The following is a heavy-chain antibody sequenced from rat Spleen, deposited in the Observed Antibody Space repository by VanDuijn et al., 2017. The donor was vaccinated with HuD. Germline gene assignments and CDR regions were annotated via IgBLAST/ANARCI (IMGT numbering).Heavy chain of an antibody. CDR2: IIYDGSST. V-gene: IGHV5-29*01. Sequence: EVQLVESGGGLVQPGRSLKLSCAASGITYSNYVMAWVRQAPTKGLEWVATIIYDGSSTYYRDSVKGRFTISRDNTRDTLYLQMDSLRSEDTATYYCARQDTSGYSNWFTYWGQGTLVTVSS. J-gene: IGHJ3*01. CDR3: ARQDTSGYSNWFTY. D-gene: IGHD4-3*01. CDR1: GITYSNYV.